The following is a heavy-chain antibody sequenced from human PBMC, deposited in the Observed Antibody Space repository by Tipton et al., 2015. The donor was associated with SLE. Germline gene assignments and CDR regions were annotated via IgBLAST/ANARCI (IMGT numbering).Heavy chain of an antibody. CDR3: ARESLGGGYVDY. Sequence: TLSLTCTVSGGSISSYYWSWIRQPPGKGLEWIGYIYYSGSTNYNPSLKSRVTISVDTSKNQFSLKLSSVTAADTAVYYCARESLGGGYVDYWGQGTLVTVSS. V-gene: IGHV4-59*01. CDR1: GGSISSYY. J-gene: IGHJ4*02. D-gene: IGHD3-16*01. CDR2: IYYSGST.